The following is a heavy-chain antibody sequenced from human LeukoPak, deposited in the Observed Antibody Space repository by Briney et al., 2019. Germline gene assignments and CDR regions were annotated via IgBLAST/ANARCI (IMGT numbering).Heavy chain of an antibody. CDR3: ARVLPPSLNWNQGGGWFDP. V-gene: IGHV3-30*02. Sequence: PGGSLRLSCAASGFTFSSYGMHWVRQAPGKGLEWVAFIRYDGSNKYYADSVKGRFTISRDNFKNTLYLQMNSLRPEDTALYYCARVLPPSLNWNQGGGWFDPWGQGTLVTVSS. D-gene: IGHD1-20*01. CDR2: IRYDGSNK. CDR1: GFTFSSYG. J-gene: IGHJ5*02.